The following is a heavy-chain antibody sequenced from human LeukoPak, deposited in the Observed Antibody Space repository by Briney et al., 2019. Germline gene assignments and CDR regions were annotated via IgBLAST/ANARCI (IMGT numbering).Heavy chain of an antibody. D-gene: IGHD1-1*01. J-gene: IGHJ3*02. CDR1: GFTFDDYA. V-gene: IGHV3-9*01. CDR2: ISWNSGSI. CDR3: ARAVQLERRHAAFDI. Sequence: GGSLRLSCAASGFTFDDYAMHWVRQAPGKGLEWVSGISWNSGSIGYADSVKGRFTISRDNAKNTLYLQMNSLRAEDTAVYYCARAVQLERRHAAFDIWGQGTMVTVSS.